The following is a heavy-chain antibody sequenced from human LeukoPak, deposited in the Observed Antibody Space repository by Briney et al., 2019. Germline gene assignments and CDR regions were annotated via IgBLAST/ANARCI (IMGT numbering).Heavy chain of an antibody. CDR2: MNPNSGNT. CDR1: GYTFTSYD. CDR3: AREEYDSSGYYYVRI. V-gene: IGHV1-8*03. D-gene: IGHD3-22*01. Sequence: ASVKVSCKASGYTFTSYDINWVRQATGQGLEWMGWMNPNSGNTGYAQKFQGRVTITRNTSISTAYMELRSLRSDDTAVYYCAREEYDSSGYYYVRIWGQGTLVTVSS. J-gene: IGHJ4*02.